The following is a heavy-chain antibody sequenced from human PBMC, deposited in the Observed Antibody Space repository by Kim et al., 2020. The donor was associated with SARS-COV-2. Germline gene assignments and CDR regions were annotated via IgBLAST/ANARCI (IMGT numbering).Heavy chain of an antibody. V-gene: IGHV1-18*01. CDR2: ISPFKTDG. J-gene: IGHJ5*01. CDR3: ARSMFDYSWGTSLKKEDS. CDR1: GYPFSSFA. D-gene: IGHD3-16*01. Sequence: ASVKVSCKTSGYPFSSFAITWVRQAPGQGLEWMGWISPFKTDGTYTQKFQGRLTLSIDISTSTAYMELRSLRSDDTAVYYCARSMFDYSWGTSLKKEDSW.